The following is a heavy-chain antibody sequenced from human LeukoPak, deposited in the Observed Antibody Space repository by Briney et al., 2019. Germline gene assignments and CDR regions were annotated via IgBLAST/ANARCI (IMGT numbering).Heavy chain of an antibody. CDR3: NTGGVAADGNYYYYGMDV. Sequence: GGSLRLSCAASGFTFSNACMSWVRQAPGKGLEWVGRIKSKTDGGTTDYAAPVKGRFTISRDDSKNTLYLQMNSLKTEDTAVYYCNTGGVAADGNYYYYGMDVWGQGTTVTVSS. CDR1: GFTFSNAC. V-gene: IGHV3-15*01. J-gene: IGHJ6*02. D-gene: IGHD6-13*01. CDR2: IKSKTDGGTT.